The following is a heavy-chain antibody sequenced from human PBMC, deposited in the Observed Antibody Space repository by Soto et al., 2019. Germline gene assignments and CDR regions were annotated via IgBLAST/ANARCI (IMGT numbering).Heavy chain of an antibody. Sequence: SETLSLTCTVSGDSISSSDYYWGWIRQPPGKGLEWIASIYSSGSTNYNPSLKSRVTISADTSKNQVSLKLTSVTAADTAVYYCARDHPHSYGIYYFDYWGQGTLVTVSS. V-gene: IGHV4-39*07. CDR1: GDSISSSDYY. J-gene: IGHJ4*02. CDR3: ARDHPHSYGIYYFDY. CDR2: IYSSGST. D-gene: IGHD5-18*01.